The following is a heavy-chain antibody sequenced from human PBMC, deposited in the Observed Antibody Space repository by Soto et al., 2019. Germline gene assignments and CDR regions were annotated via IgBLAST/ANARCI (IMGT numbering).Heavy chain of an antibody. CDR2: IWYDGSNK. CDR3: ARDNVGATPLFPGIAAAGHFDY. V-gene: IGHV3-33*08. D-gene: IGHD6-13*01. Sequence: GGSLRLSCAASGFTFSSYGMHWVRQAPGKGLEWVAVIWYDGSNKYYADSVKGRFTISRDNSKNTLYLQMNSLRAEATAVYYCARDNVGATPLFPGIAAAGHFDYWGQGTLVTVSS. CDR1: GFTFSSYG. J-gene: IGHJ4*02.